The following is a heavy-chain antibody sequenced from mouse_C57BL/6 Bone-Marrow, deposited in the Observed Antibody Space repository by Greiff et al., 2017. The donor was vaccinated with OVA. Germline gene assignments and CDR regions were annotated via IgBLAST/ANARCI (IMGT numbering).Heavy chain of an antibody. V-gene: IGHV2-2*01. CDR2: IWSGGST. Sequence: QVQLQQSGPGLVQPSQSLSITCTVSGFSLTSYGVHWVRQSPGKGLEWLGVIWSGGSTDYNAAFISRLSISKDNSKSQVFFKMNSLQADDTAIYYCARNPPQIYYYGSSFLDYWGQGTSVTVSS. CDR1: GFSLTSYG. D-gene: IGHD1-1*01. J-gene: IGHJ4*01. CDR3: ARNPPQIYYYGSSFLDY.